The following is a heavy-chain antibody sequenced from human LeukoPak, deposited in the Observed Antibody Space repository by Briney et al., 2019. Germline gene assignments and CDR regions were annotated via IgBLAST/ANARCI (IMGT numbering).Heavy chain of an antibody. CDR3: ARNPRGTSPPDYFDC. CDR2: ISFRSSI. Sequence: PGGSLRLSCAASGFIFNSYSINWVRQAPGKGLELVSSISFRSSISYADSVKGRFTISRDNAKNSVYLQMNSLRAEDTAMYYCARNPRGTSPPDYFDCWGQGTLVTVSS. J-gene: IGHJ4*02. V-gene: IGHV3-21*01. D-gene: IGHD3-16*01. CDR1: GFIFNSYS.